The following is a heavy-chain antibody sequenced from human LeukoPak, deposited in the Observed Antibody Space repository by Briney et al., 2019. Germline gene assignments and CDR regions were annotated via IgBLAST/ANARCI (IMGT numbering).Heavy chain of an antibody. CDR3: ARLVVGTKELGY. CDR1: GGSISSSTHY. D-gene: IGHD6-19*01. Sequence: PSETLSLTCTVSGGSISSSTHYWGWIRQPPGKGLEWIGSIYFGGSTYSNPSLKGRVTISVDTSKNQFSLRLSSVTAADTSIYYCARLVVGTKELGYWGQGTLVTVSS. J-gene: IGHJ4*02. V-gene: IGHV4-39*01. CDR2: IYFGGST.